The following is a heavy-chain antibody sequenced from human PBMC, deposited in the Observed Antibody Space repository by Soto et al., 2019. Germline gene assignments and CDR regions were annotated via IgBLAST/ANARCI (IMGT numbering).Heavy chain of an antibody. CDR2: INPNSGGA. Sequence: ASVKVSCKASGYTFTDYYIHWVRQAPGQGLEWMGWINPNSGGANFVQKFQGRVSLTRDTSTSTAYMQLRGLISDDTAVYYCARDGRARDCSGATCYFRSSWFDPWGQGTLVTVSS. J-gene: IGHJ5*02. CDR3: ARDGRARDCSGATCYFRSSWFDP. CDR1: GYTFTDYY. V-gene: IGHV1-2*02. D-gene: IGHD2-15*01.